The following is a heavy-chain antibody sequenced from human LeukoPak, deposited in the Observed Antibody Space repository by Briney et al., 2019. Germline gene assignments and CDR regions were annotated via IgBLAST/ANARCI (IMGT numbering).Heavy chain of an antibody. Sequence: ASVKVSCKASGYTFTSYDINWVRQATGQGLEWMGWMNPNSGNTGYAQKFQGRVTITRNTSISTAYMELSSLRSEDTAVYYCARVVSILWGRRFYYYMDVWGKGTTVTVSS. CDR3: ARVVSILWGRRFYYYMDV. D-gene: IGHD2-21*01. V-gene: IGHV1-8*03. CDR1: GYTFTSYD. CDR2: MNPNSGNT. J-gene: IGHJ6*03.